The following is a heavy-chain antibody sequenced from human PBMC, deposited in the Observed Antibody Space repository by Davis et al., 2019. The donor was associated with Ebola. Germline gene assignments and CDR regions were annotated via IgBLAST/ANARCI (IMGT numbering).Heavy chain of an antibody. CDR3: ARARGPSYFDY. CDR2: ISSSSSYI. Sequence: GGSLRLSCAASGFTFDDYAMHWVRQAPGKGLEWVSSISSSSSYIYYADSVKGRFTISRDNAKNSLYLQMNSLRAEDTAVYYCARARGPSYFDYWGQGTLVTVSS. J-gene: IGHJ4*02. CDR1: GFTFDDYA. V-gene: IGHV3-21*01.